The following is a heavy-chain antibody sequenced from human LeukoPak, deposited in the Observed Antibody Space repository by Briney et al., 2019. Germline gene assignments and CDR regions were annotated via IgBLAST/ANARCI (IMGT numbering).Heavy chain of an antibody. V-gene: IGHV4-38-2*01. CDR1: GFTFSSYE. CDR3: ATTPREYSSTWYYFDY. Sequence: GSLRLSCAASGFTFSSYEMNWVRQAPGKGLEWIGSIYHSGSTYYNPSLKSRVTISVDTSKNQFSLKLSSVTAADTAVYYCATTPREYSSTWYYFDYWGQGILVTVSS. D-gene: IGHD6-13*01. J-gene: IGHJ4*02. CDR2: IYHSGST.